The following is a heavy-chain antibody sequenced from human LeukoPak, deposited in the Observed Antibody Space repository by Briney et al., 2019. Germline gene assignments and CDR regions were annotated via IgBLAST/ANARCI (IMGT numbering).Heavy chain of an antibody. D-gene: IGHD1-26*01. Sequence: GGSLRLSCAASDFSFSTNWMSWVRQAPGKGLEWVANIKQDGSEVYYVDSVKGRFTISRDNAKNSLYLQMNTLRAEDTAVYYCARARIVGATVRYFDYWGQGTLVTVSS. CDR1: DFSFSTNW. CDR3: ARARIVGATVRYFDY. CDR2: IKQDGSEV. V-gene: IGHV3-7*01. J-gene: IGHJ4*02.